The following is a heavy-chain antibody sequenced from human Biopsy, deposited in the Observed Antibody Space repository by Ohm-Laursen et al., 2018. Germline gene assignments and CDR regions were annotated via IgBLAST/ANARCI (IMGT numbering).Heavy chain of an antibody. J-gene: IGHJ5*02. Sequence: ASVKASCKASGYTFTGYHVHWVRQAPGQGLEWMGWINAKTGNTNYAQKFQGRVTMTRDTSISTAYVDLSSLRSDDTAVYYCTRGGYYYDSLAYYYWFDPWGQGTLVTVSS. V-gene: IGHV1-2*02. D-gene: IGHD3-22*01. CDR3: TRGGYYYDSLAYYYWFDP. CDR2: INAKTGNT. CDR1: GYTFTGYH.